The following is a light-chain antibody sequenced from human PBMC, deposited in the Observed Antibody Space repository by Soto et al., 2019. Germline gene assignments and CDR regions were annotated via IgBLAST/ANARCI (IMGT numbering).Light chain of an antibody. V-gene: IGLV2-8*01. CDR3: GSHAGNSNLV. J-gene: IGLJ3*02. CDR2: EVT. Sequence: QSALTQPASVSGSAGQSITISCSGTMRDVGAYNLVSWYQQHPGTAPKLMIYEVTKRPSGVPDRFSGSKSGNTASLTVSGLQTEDEADYYCGSHAGNSNLVFGGGTKLTVL. CDR1: MRDVGAYNL.